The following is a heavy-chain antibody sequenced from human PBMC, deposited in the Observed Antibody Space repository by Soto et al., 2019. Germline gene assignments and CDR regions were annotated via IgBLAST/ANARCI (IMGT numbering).Heavy chain of an antibody. CDR3: ARGLKSGSYCFDY. D-gene: IGHD1-26*01. CDR2: IWYDGSNK. Sequence: GGSLRLSCAASGFTFSSYGMHWVRQAPGKGLEWVAVIWYDGSNKYYADSVKGRFTISRDNSKNTLYLQMNSLRAEDTAVYYCARGLKSGSYCFDYWGQGTLVTVSS. CDR1: GFTFSSYG. J-gene: IGHJ4*02. V-gene: IGHV3-33*01.